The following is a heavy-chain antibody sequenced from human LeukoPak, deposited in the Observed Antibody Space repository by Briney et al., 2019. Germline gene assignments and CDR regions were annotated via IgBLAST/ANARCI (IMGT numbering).Heavy chain of an antibody. CDR1: GGSISSSSYY. CDR3: ARQYYYYGMDV. CDR2: IYYSGST. Sequence: PSETLPLTCTVSGGSISSSSYYWGWIRQPPGKGLEWIGSIYYSGSTYYNPSLKSRVTISVDTSKNQFSLKLSSVTAADTAVYYCARQYYYYGMDVWGQGTTVTVPS. J-gene: IGHJ6*02. V-gene: IGHV4-39*01.